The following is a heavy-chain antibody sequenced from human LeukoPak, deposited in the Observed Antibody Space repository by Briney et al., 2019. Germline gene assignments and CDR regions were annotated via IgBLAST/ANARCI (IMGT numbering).Heavy chain of an antibody. CDR1: GFTFGSYE. CDR3: ARTIVTMDNYYYMDV. J-gene: IGHJ6*03. Sequence: GGSLRLSCAASGFTFGSYEMNWVRQAPGKGLEWVSYISSSGSTIYYADSVKGRFTISRDNAKNSLYLQMNSLRAEDTALYYCARTIVTMDNYYYMDVWGKGTTVTVSS. CDR2: ISSSGSTI. D-gene: IGHD4-11*01. V-gene: IGHV3-48*03.